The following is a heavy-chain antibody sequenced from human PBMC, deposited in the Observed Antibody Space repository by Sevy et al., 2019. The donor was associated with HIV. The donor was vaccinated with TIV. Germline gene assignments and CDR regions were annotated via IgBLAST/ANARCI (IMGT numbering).Heavy chain of an antibody. D-gene: IGHD2-8*01. CDR1: GFTFDDYA. CDR3: ARDRDDGYCTNGVCFNFDN. Sequence: GGSLRLSCAASGFTFDDYAMHWVRQAPGKGLEWVSGISWNSGSIDYADSVKRRFTISRDNAKNSLYLQMKSLRADDTALYYCARDRDDGYCTNGVCFNFDNWGQGTLVTVSS. CDR2: ISWNSGSI. V-gene: IGHV3-9*01. J-gene: IGHJ4*01.